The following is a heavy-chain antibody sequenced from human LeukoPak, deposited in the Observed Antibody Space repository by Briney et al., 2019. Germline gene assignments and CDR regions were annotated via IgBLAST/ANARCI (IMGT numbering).Heavy chain of an antibody. CDR2: INHSGST. D-gene: IGHD1-26*01. J-gene: IGHJ4*02. V-gene: IGHV4-34*01. Sequence: SETLSLTCAVYGGSFSGYYWSWIRQPPGKGLEWIGEINHSGSTNYNPSLKSRVTISVDTSKNQFSLKLSSVTAADTAVYYCARSPEGIVGDFDYWGQGTLVTVSS. CDR3: ARSPEGIVGDFDY. CDR1: GGSFSGYY.